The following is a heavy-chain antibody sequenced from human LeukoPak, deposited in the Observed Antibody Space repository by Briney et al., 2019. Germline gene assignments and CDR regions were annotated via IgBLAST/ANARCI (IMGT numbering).Heavy chain of an antibody. CDR3: ARQRTTMVRAAGGDI. J-gene: IGHJ3*02. Sequence: ASVKVSCKASGYTFTGYYMHWVRQAPGQGLEWMGWINPNSGGTNYAQKFQGRVTMTRDTSISTAYMELSRLRSDDTAVYYCARQRTTMVRAAGGDIWGQGTMVTVSS. D-gene: IGHD3-10*01. CDR1: GYTFTGYY. CDR2: INPNSGGT. V-gene: IGHV1-2*02.